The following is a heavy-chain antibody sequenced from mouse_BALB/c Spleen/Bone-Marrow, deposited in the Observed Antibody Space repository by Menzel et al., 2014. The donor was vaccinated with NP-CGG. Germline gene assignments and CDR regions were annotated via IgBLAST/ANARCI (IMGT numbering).Heavy chain of an antibody. D-gene: IGHD1-1*01. V-gene: IGHV1-9*01. J-gene: IGHJ4*01. CDR1: GYTFSSYW. Sequence: VQLQQSGAELMKPGASVKISCKATGYTFSSYWIEWVKQRPGHGLEWIGEILPGRGSTNYNEKFKGKATFTSDTSSNPAYMQLSSLTSEDSAVYYCARWDTTAMDYWGQGTSVTVSS. CDR2: ILPGRGST. CDR3: ARWDTTAMDY.